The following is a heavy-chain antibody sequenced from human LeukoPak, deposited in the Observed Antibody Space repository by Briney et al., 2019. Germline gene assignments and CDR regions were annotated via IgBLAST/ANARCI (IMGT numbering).Heavy chain of an antibody. D-gene: IGHD3-9*01. Sequence: SETLFLTCTVSGGSVSSGSYYWSWIRQPPGKGLEWIGYIYYSGSTNYNPSLKSRVTISVDTSKNQFSLKLSSVTAADTAVYYCARDILTGSTTDYWGQGTLVTVSS. CDR1: GGSVSSGSYY. CDR3: ARDILTGSTTDY. J-gene: IGHJ4*02. V-gene: IGHV4-61*01. CDR2: IYYSGST.